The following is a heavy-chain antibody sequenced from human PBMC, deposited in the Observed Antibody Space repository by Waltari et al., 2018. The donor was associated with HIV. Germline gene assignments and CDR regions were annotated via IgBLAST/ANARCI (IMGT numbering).Heavy chain of an antibody. D-gene: IGHD3-3*02. J-gene: IGHJ4*02. V-gene: IGHV3-33*01. CDR3: AREGDISGTGAFDS. Sequence: QVQLVESGGGVVQPGRSLRLSCAVSGFSFSNCGVHWVRQAPGKGLEWVATIRCDGGLRFYSDSVKDRFSISIDNSKNMVYLQMACLTAEDTAVYYCAREGDISGTGAFDSWGQGTLVTVSS. CDR2: IRCDGGLR. CDR1: GFSFSNCG.